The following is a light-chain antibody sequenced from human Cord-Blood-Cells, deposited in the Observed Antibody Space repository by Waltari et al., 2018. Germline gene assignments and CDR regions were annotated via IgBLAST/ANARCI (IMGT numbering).Light chain of an antibody. V-gene: IGKV1-5*01. CDR1: QSISSW. CDR3: QQYNSYSWT. J-gene: IGKJ1*01. CDR2: DAS. Sequence: DIQMTQSPSTLSASVGDRVTITCRASQSISSWLAWYQQKPGKAPKLLIYDASSLESGVPARFSGRGSGTEFTLTISSLQPDDFATYYCQQYNSYSWTFGQETKVEIK.